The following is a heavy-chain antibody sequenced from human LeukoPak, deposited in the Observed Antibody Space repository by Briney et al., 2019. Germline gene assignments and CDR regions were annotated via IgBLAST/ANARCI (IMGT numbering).Heavy chain of an antibody. D-gene: IGHD2-15*01. J-gene: IGHJ4*02. CDR2: ISSSSSYI. CDR1: GFTFSSYS. CDR3: ARVRVVRGYFDY. V-gene: IGHV3-21*01. Sequence: GGSLRLSCAASGFTFSSYSMNWVRQAPGKGLEWVSSISSSSSYIYYADSVKGRLTISRDNAKNSLYLQMNSLRAEDTAVYYCARVRVVRGYFDYWGQGTLVTVSS.